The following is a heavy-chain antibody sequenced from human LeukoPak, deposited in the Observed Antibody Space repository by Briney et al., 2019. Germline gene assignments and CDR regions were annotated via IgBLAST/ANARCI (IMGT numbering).Heavy chain of an antibody. Sequence: PGGSLRLSCAASGFTFSNAWMSWVRQAPGKGLEWVGRIKSKTDGGTTDYAAPVKGRFTISRDNSKNTLYLQMNSLKTEDTAVYYCTTVFAVTPYFDYWGQGTLVTVSS. CDR1: GFTFSNAW. D-gene: IGHD4-17*01. CDR2: IKSKTDGGTT. V-gene: IGHV3-15*01. J-gene: IGHJ4*02. CDR3: TTVFAVTPYFDY.